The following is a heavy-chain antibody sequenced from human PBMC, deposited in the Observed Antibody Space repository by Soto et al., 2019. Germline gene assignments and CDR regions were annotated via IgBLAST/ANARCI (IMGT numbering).Heavy chain of an antibody. CDR2: ISIDGSYK. V-gene: IGHV3-30*18. Sequence: QVQLVESGGAVVHPGRSLRLSCAASGFTFSNYGMNWVRQSPGKGLEWVAFISIDGSYKDYADSVKGRFTISRDNSKNTLYLQMNSLRADDTAIYYCANRYYGSGWDYWGQGTLVTVSS. CDR1: GFTFSNYG. D-gene: IGHD3-10*01. CDR3: ANRYYGSGWDY. J-gene: IGHJ4*02.